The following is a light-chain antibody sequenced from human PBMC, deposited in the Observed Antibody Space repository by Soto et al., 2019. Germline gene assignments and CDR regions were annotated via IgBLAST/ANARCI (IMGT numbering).Light chain of an antibody. V-gene: IGLV2-14*03. CDR3: SSYISASTLVL. CDR2: EVS. Sequence: QSALTQPASVSGSPGQSITISCTGTSSDIGAHNYVSWYQQHPGKAPKLMIFEVSNRPSGVSDRFSGSKSGNTASLTISGLQAEDEADYYCSSYISASTLVLFGGGTKLTVL. J-gene: IGLJ2*01. CDR1: SSDIGAHNY.